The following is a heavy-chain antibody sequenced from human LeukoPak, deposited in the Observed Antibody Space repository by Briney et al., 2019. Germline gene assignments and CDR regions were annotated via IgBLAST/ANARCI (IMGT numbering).Heavy chain of an antibody. Sequence: GGSLRLSCAASGFTFSSYSMNWVRQAPGKGLEWVSSISSSSSYIYYADSVKGRFTISRDNAKNSLYLQMNSLRAEDTAVYYCARGGIAVADTVWYWGQGTLVTVSS. J-gene: IGHJ4*02. CDR1: GFTFSSYS. D-gene: IGHD6-19*01. CDR3: ARGGIAVADTVWY. CDR2: ISSSSSYI. V-gene: IGHV3-21*01.